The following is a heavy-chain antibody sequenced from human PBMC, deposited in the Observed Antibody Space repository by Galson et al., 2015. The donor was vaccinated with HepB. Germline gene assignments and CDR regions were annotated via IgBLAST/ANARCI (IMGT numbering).Heavy chain of an antibody. V-gene: IGHV3-30*04. D-gene: IGHD5-24*01. J-gene: IGHJ4*02. CDR1: GFTFSSYA. Sequence: SLRLSCAASGFTFSSYAMHWVRQAPGKGLEWVAVISYDGSNKYYADSVRGRFTISRDNSKNTLYLQMNSLRAEDTAVYYCARVSRGWLHQNWGQGTLVTVSS. CDR2: ISYDGSNK. CDR3: ARVSRGWLHQN.